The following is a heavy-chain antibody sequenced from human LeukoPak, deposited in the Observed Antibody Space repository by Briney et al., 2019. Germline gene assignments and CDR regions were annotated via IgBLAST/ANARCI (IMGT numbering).Heavy chain of an antibody. CDR3: ASEYQLHYFDY. D-gene: IGHD2-2*01. CDR2: IYSGGST. Sequence: PGGSLRLSCAASGFTVSSNYMTWVRQAPGKGLEWVSVIYSGGSTYYADSVKGRFTISRDNSKNTLYLQMNSLRAEDTAVYYCASEYQLHYFDYWGQGTLVTVSS. V-gene: IGHV3-53*01. CDR1: GFTVSSNY. J-gene: IGHJ4*02.